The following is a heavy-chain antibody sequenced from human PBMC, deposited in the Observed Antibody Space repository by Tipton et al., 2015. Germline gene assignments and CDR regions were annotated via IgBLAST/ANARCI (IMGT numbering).Heavy chain of an antibody. CDR3: ARVPPYYDILTGHWGGYYYYAMDV. CDR2: IYYSGST. Sequence: TLSLTCTVSGDSISSSDYYGGWIRQPPGKGLEWIGSIYYSGSTYFNPSLKSRVTISVDTSKNQFSLRLSSVTAADTAVYYCARVPPYYDILTGHWGGYYYYAMDVWGQGTTVTVSS. CDR1: GDSISSSDYY. D-gene: IGHD3-9*01. V-gene: IGHV4-39*07. J-gene: IGHJ6*02.